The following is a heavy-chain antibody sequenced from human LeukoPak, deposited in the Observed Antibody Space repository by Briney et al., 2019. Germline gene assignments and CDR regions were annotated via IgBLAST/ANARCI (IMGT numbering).Heavy chain of an antibody. CDR1: GFTFSSYA. J-gene: IGHJ4*02. Sequence: PGGSLRLSCAASGFTFSSYAMHWVRQAPGKGLEWVAVISYDGSNKYYADSVKGRFTISRDNYKNTLFLQMNSLRAEDTAIYYCAKDSYDSSGSRYDYWGQGTLVTVSS. D-gene: IGHD3-22*01. V-gene: IGHV3-30-3*01. CDR3: AKDSYDSSGSRYDY. CDR2: ISYDGSNK.